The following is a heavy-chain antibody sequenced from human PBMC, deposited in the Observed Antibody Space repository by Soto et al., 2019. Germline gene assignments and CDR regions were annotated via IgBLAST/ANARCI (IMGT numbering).Heavy chain of an antibody. J-gene: IGHJ6*02. D-gene: IGHD3-3*01. CDR1: GFTFSSYA. V-gene: IGHV3-23*01. CDR2: ISGSGGST. Sequence: EVQLLESGGGLVQPGGSLRLSCAASGFTFSSYAMSWVRQAPGKGLEWVSAISGSGGSTYYADSVKGRFTISRDNSKNTLYLQMNSLRAQNTAVSESAKEEWDFYYCDGMDVWGQETTVTVSS. CDR3: AKEEWDFYYCDGMDV.